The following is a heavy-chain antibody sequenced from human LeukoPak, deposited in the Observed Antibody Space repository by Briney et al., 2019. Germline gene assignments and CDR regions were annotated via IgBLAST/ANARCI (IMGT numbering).Heavy chain of an antibody. D-gene: IGHD3-16*02. CDR3: ARDYYDYVWGSYRPRAFDY. J-gene: IGHJ4*02. CDR1: GYTFTSYG. Sequence: GASVKVSCKASGYTFTSYGISWVRQAPGQGLEWMGWISAYNGNTNYAQKLQGRVTMTTDTSTSTAYMELRSLRSDDTAVYYCARDYYDYVWGSYRPRAFDYWGQGTLVTVSS. V-gene: IGHV1-18*01. CDR2: ISAYNGNT.